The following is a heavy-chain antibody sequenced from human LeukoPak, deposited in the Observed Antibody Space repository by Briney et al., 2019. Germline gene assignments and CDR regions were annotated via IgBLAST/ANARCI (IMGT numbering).Heavy chain of an antibody. Sequence: GCLRPALAAAAPSVSGDTTGAGSEAPEGGVGRVSGVSGSGGSTYYADSVKGRFTISRDNSRNTLYLQMNSVRAEDTAVYYCAKQRFGELKTEWVFDYWGQGTLVTVSS. CDR1: APSVSGDT. CDR3: AKQRFGELKTEWVFDY. D-gene: IGHD3-10*01. CDR2: VSGSGGST. V-gene: IGHV3-23*01. J-gene: IGHJ4*02.